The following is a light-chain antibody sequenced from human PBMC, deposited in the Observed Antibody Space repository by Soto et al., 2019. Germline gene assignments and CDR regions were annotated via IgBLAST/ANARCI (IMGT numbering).Light chain of an antibody. CDR2: DAS. CDR3: QKYNSAPHT. Sequence: DVRMTQSPSSLSASVGDRVTITRRASQAIANYLAWYQQKPGQVPELLIYDASTLQSGVPSRFSGSASGTEFTLTISSLQPEDVATYYCQKYNSAPHTFGGGTKVEMK. V-gene: IGKV1-27*01. J-gene: IGKJ4*01. CDR1: QAIANY.